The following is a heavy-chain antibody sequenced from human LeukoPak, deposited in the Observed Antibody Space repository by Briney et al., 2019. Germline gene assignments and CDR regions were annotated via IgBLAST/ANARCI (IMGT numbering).Heavy chain of an antibody. J-gene: IGHJ4*02. V-gene: IGHV4-59*01. CDR1: GGSISSYY. CDR2: IYYSGST. D-gene: IGHD3-10*01. CDR3: ARLGTNYYGSGSYYYFDY. Sequence: SETLSLTCTVSGGSISSYYWSWIQQPPGKGLEWIGYIYYSGSTNYNPSLKSRVTISVDTSKNQFSLKLSSVTAADTAVYYCARLGTNYYGSGSYYYFDYWGQGTLVTVSS.